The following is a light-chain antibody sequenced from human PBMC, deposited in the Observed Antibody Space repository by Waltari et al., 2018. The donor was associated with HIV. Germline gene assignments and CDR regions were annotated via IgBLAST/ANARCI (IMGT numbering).Light chain of an antibody. Sequence: QSVLTQPPSASGTPGQRVTISCSGSRSHLGSNTVNWQQQLPGTAPKLLIYSNKRRPSGLPARFSGSQSVTSASLAISWLQSEDEADYYCASWEDSLNGYVFGTGTKVTVL. J-gene: IGLJ1*01. CDR2: SNK. CDR3: ASWEDSLNGYV. V-gene: IGLV1-44*01. CDR1: RSHLGSNT.